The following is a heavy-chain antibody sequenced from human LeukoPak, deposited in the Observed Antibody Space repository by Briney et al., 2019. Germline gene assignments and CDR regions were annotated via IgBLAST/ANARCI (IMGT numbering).Heavy chain of an antibody. Sequence: QAGGSLRLSCAASGFTFSSYAMHWVRQAPGKGLEWVAVISYDGSNKYYADSVKGRFTISRDNSKNTLYLQMNSLRAEDTAVYYCARDGSWIQLWVGAFDIWGQGTMVTVSS. CDR1: GFTFSSYA. J-gene: IGHJ3*02. V-gene: IGHV3-30-3*01. CDR2: ISYDGSNK. D-gene: IGHD5-18*01. CDR3: ARDGSWIQLWVGAFDI.